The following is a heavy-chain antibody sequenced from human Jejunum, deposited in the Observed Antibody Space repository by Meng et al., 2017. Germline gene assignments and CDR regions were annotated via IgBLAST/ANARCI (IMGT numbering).Heavy chain of an antibody. CDR2: IWSDGTNQ. CDR3: AKLVKS. J-gene: IGHJ4*02. D-gene: IGHD4-23*01. V-gene: IGHV3-33*06. CDR1: GISFSTSG. Sequence: QGALGESGGGWVQPGGVLRLSCVASGISFSTSGMHWVRQTPGKGLEWVAMIWSDGTNQYYADSVKGRFTISRDNSKNTVYLQMDSLRAEDTAIYYCAKLVKSWGQGTLVTVSS.